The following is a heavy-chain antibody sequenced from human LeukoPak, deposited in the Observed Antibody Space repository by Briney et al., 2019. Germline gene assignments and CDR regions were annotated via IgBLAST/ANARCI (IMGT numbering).Heavy chain of an antibody. D-gene: IGHD6-13*01. Sequence: ASVKVSCKASGYTFTGYYMHWVRQAPGQGLEWMGWINPNSGGTNYAQKFQGRVTMTRETSISTAYMELSRLRSDDTAVYYCARGNSSSWGRFDPWGQGTLATVSS. V-gene: IGHV1-2*02. CDR1: GYTFTGYY. CDR3: ARGNSSSWGRFDP. CDR2: INPNSGGT. J-gene: IGHJ5*02.